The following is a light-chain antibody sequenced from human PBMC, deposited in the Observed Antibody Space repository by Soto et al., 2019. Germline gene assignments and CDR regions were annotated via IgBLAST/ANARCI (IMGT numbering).Light chain of an antibody. Sequence: QSALTQPASVSGSPGQSITISCTGTSSDVGGYNYVSWYQQHPGKAPKLMIYDVSNRPSGVSNRFSGSKSGNTASLTISGLQAEDEADYYSSSYTRSSTGVFGTGTKVTVL. CDR3: SSYTRSSTGV. CDR1: SSDVGGYNY. J-gene: IGLJ1*01. V-gene: IGLV2-14*01. CDR2: DVS.